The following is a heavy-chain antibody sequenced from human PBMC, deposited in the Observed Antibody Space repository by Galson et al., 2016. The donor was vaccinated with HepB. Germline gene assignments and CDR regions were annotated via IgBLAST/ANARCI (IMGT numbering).Heavy chain of an antibody. D-gene: IGHD2-8*01. CDR1: GFSLSNARMG. V-gene: IGHV2-26*01. Sequence: PALVKPTQTLTLTCTVSGFSLSNARMGVSWIRQPPGKAQEWLAHIFSNDGKSYSTPLKSRLTISKDTSRSQVVLTMTNMDPVDTATYYCARIQRSQHCTNGVCYTSFNYYAMDVWGQGTTVTVSS. CDR3: ARIQRSQHCTNGVCYTSFNYYAMDV. J-gene: IGHJ6*02. CDR2: IFSNDGK.